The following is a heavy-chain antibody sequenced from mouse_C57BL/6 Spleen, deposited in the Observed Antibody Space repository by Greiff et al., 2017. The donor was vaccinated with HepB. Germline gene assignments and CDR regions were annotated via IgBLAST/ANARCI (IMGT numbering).Heavy chain of an antibody. CDR3: AVITTVVAKNAMDY. V-gene: IGHV1-59*01. CDR2: IDPSDSYT. D-gene: IGHD1-1*01. Sequence: QVQLQQPGAELVRPGTSVKLSCKASGYTFTSYWMHWVKQRPGQGLEWIGVIDPSDSYTNYNQKFKGKATLTVDTSSSTAYMQLSSLTSEDSSVYYCAVITTVVAKNAMDYWGQGTSVTVSS. J-gene: IGHJ4*01. CDR1: GYTFTSYW.